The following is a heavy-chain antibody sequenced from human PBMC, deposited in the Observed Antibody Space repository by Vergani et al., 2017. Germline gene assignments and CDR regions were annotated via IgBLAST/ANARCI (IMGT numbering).Heavy chain of an antibody. J-gene: IGHJ6*02. Sequence: QVQLVESGGGEVQPGRSLRLSCSAAGFPFSDYGVHWVRQAPGKGLEWVSAISGSGGSTYYADSVKGRFTISRDNSKDTLFLQMNGLRPEDTGTYFCAKKGGSLYYYGVDVWGQGTTITVSS. CDR2: ISGSGGST. CDR1: GFPFSDYG. V-gene: IGHV3-NL1*01. D-gene: IGHD1-26*01. CDR3: AKKGGSLYYYGVDV.